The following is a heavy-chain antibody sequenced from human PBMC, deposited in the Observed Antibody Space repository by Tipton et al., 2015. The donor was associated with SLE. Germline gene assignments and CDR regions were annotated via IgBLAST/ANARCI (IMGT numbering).Heavy chain of an antibody. J-gene: IGHJ3*01. Sequence: GLVKPSETLSLRCSVSGASVSSNNYYWGWLRQPPGKGLEWLASVYYNGDTYYNPSFKSRATIFVDTSKNQFSLHLDSVTDADMAIYYCATSDRHGSGTYPFDCFDVWGRGTMVTVSS. CDR2: VYYNGDT. CDR3: ATSDRHGSGTYPFDCFDV. V-gene: IGHV4-39*01. CDR1: GASVSSNNYY. D-gene: IGHD3-10*01.